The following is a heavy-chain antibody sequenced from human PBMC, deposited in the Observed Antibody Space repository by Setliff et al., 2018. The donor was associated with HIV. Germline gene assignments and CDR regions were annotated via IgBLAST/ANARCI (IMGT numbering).Heavy chain of an antibody. Sequence: VASVKVSCKASGYTFTTYHMHWLRQAPGQGLEWMGIINPKNRSTTYAQGFQDRVTMTGDTSTNTFYMELSSLKSEDTAVYYCTRNLYYYASGIHFGVYWGQGTPVTVSS. D-gene: IGHD3-10*01. CDR3: TRNLYYYASGIHFGVY. CDR1: GYTFTTYH. V-gene: IGHV1-46*01. CDR2: INPKNRST. J-gene: IGHJ4*02.